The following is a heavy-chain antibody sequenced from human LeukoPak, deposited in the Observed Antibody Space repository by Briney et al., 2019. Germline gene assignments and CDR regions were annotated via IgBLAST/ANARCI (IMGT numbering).Heavy chain of an antibody. CDR2: INHSGST. V-gene: IGHV4-34*01. Sequence: SETLSLTCAVHGGSFSGYDWSWIRQPPGKGLEWIGEINHSGSTNYNPSLKSRVTISVDTSKNQFSLKLSSVTAADTAVYYCASQSSGYLSFDYWGQGTLVTVSS. D-gene: IGHD3-22*01. J-gene: IGHJ4*02. CDR3: ASQSSGYLSFDY. CDR1: GGSFSGYD.